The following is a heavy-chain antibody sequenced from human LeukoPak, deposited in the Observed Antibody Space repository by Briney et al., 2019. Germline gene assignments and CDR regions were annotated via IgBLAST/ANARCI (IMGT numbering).Heavy chain of an antibody. CDR1: GGSISSSNW. V-gene: IGHV4-4*02. J-gene: IGHJ4*02. D-gene: IGHD6-13*01. CDR2: IYYSGST. CDR3: AREDIAAAGFDY. Sequence: PSETLSLTCAVSGGSISSSNWWSWVRQPPGKGLEWIGEIYYSGSTNYNPSLKSRVTISVDKSKNQFSLKLSSVTAADTAVYYCAREDIAAAGFDYWGQGTLVTVSS.